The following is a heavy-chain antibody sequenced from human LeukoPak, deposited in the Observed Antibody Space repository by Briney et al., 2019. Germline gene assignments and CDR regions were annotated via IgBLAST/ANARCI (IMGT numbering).Heavy chain of an antibody. CDR1: GGSFSGYY. CDR2: INHSGST. V-gene: IGHV4-34*01. J-gene: IGHJ4*02. Sequence: SETLSLTCAVYGGSFSGYYWSWIRQPPGKGLEWIGEINHSGSTNYNPSLKSRVTISVDTSKNQYSLKLSSVTAADTAVYYCARALGRDYWGQGTLVTVSS. D-gene: IGHD7-27*01. CDR3: ARALGRDY.